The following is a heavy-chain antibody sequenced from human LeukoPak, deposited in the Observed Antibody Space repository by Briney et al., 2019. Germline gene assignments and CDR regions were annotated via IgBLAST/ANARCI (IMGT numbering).Heavy chain of an antibody. D-gene: IGHD1-26*01. Sequence: SVKVSCKASGGTVSSYAISWVRQAPGQGLEWMGGIIPIFGTANYAQKFQGRVTITADKSTSTAYMELSSLRSEDTAVYYCARDRGGSYGDLDYWGQGTLVTVSS. V-gene: IGHV1-69*06. CDR1: GGTVSSYA. CDR3: ARDRGGSYGDLDY. J-gene: IGHJ4*02. CDR2: IIPIFGTA.